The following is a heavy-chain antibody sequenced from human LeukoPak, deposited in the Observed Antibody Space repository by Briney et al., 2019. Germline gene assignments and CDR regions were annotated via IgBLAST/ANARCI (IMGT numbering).Heavy chain of an antibody. V-gene: IGHV4-39*07. CDR2: MYYSGST. D-gene: IGHD1-26*01. CDR1: GGSISSSSYY. CDR3: ATEGGRYNVDY. J-gene: IGHJ4*02. Sequence: PSETLSLTCTVSGGSISSSSYYWGWIRQPPRKGLEWIGSMYYSGSTYHNPSLKSRVTISVDTSKNQFSLKLRSVTAADTAVYYCATEGGRYNVDYWGQGTLVTVSS.